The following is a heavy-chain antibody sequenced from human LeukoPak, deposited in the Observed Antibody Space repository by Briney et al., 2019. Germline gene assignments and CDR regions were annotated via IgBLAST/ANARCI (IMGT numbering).Heavy chain of an antibody. CDR2: IYYSGST. J-gene: IGHJ4*02. D-gene: IGHD5-24*01. CDR3: ARGPGMATIKD. Sequence: SETLSPTCIVSGGSISSHYWSWIRQPPGKGLECIGNIYYSGSTNYNPSLKSRVTISIDTSKNQFSLKLSSVTAADTAVYYCARGPGMATIKDWGQGTLVTVSS. CDR1: GGSISSHY. V-gene: IGHV4-59*11.